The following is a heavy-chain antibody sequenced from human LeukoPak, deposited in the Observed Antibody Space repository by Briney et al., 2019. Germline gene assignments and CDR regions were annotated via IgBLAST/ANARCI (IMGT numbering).Heavy chain of an antibody. CDR2: IYSSEST. V-gene: IGHV4-4*07. Sequence: SETLSLTCNVSGGSISSYYWSWIRQPAGKGLEWIGRIYSSESTNYNPSLKSRVSMSVDTSKNQFSLNLSSVTAADPAVYDCARWTMVRGKTQFDPWGQGTLVTVSS. J-gene: IGHJ5*02. CDR3: ARWTMVRGKTQFDP. D-gene: IGHD3-10*01. CDR1: GGSISSYY.